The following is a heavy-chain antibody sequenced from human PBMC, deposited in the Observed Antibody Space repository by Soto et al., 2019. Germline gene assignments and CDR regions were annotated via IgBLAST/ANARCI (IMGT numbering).Heavy chain of an antibody. CDR1: GFTFSNYA. V-gene: IGHV3-23*01. CDR2: IIGSGAST. Sequence: EVQLLESGGGLVQPGGSLRISCAASGFTFSNYAMSWVRQAPGKGLEWVSAIIGSGASTYYADSVKGGFTISRDNSKDTLYLQMSTRRDENTAVYYCAHPSYMSRHLDDSYSCMDVWGKGTTVTVSS. J-gene: IGHJ6*03. CDR3: AHPSYMSRHLDDSYSCMDV. D-gene: IGHD2-2*02.